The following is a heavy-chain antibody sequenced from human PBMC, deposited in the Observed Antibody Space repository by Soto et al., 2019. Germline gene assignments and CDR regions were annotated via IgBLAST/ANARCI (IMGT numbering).Heavy chain of an antibody. J-gene: IGHJ6*02. Sequence: PWRSLRLSCAASGFTFSTYAMSWVRHAPAKGLEWVSAISDSAGRTYYADSVQCRFTISRDNSKNALFLRMNSLRAEDTAIYYCATRTYSGALPAHADVDIWGHGTPVTASS. CDR2: ISDSAGRT. D-gene: IGHD1-26*01. CDR1: GFTFSTYA. V-gene: IGHV3-23*01. CDR3: ATRTYSGALPAHADVDI.